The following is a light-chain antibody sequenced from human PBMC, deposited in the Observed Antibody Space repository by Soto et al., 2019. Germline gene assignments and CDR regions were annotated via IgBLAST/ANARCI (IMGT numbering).Light chain of an antibody. CDR1: QSVSHN. Sequence: EIVMTQSPATLSVSPGEGATLSCRASQSVSHNLAWYQQKPGQAPRLLIYGASTGATGIPTRFSGSGSGTEFTLTISSLQSEDFAVYYCEQYNSWPPLYTFGQGTKLEIK. CDR3: EQYNSWPPLYT. J-gene: IGKJ2*01. V-gene: IGKV3-15*01. CDR2: GAS.